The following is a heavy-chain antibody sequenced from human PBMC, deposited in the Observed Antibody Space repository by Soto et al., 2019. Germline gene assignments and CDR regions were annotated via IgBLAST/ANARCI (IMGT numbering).Heavy chain of an antibody. V-gene: IGHV1-8*01. CDR1: VYTFASYY. CDR3: ARDPPGIKKYEDFDL. D-gene: IGHD6-13*01. Sequence: ASVNVSCKASVYTFASYYSNWVRQATGEGREGMGWMSPNTGTIVYAQQFQGRVTMTTNNSTSTAYMTLSSPRSEDKAVYYCARDPPGIKKYEDFDLWGQGTTVTVSS. J-gene: IGHJ6*02. CDR2: MSPNTGTI.